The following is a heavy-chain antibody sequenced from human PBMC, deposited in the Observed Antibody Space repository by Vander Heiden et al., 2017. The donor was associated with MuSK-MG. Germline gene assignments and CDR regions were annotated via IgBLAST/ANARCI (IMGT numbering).Heavy chain of an antibody. CDR1: GFTFSSYW. Sequence: EVQLVESGGGLVQPGGSLRLSCAASGFTFSSYWMSWVRQAPGKGLEWVANIKQDGSEKYYVDSVKGRFTISRDNAKNSLYLQMNSLRAEDTAVYYCASLHARGGLEYSSSWGQGTLVTVSS. CDR3: ASLHARGGLEYSSS. D-gene: IGHD6-6*01. V-gene: IGHV3-7*03. CDR2: IKQDGSEK. J-gene: IGHJ4*02.